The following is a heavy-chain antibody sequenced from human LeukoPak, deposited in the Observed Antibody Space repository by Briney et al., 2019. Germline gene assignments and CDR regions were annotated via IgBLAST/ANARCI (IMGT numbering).Heavy chain of an antibody. Sequence: PSETLSLTCTGCGASISSGSNNWGWIRQPAGKGLGWIGRIFTSGSTNDNSSLKSRVTISADPSNNHFSMELPSVTATHLVVSYCARQNTSSSFDYWVQGTLVTVSS. CDR1: GASISSGSNN. V-gene: IGHV4-61*02. CDR2: IFTSGST. J-gene: IGHJ4*02. D-gene: IGHD6-6*01. CDR3: ARQNTSSSFDY.